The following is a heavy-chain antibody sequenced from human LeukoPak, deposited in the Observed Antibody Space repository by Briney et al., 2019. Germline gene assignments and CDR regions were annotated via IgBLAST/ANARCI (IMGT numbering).Heavy chain of an antibody. V-gene: IGHV5-51*01. CDR2: IQPGDSDT. Sequence: GESLKISCQGSGYSFTTYWIGWVRQMPGKGLECLGIIQPGDSDTRYSPSFQGQVTNSADKSISTAFLQWSGLKASDTAMYYCARFYDSSGYADCWGQGTLVTVSS. CDR3: ARFYDSSGYADC. J-gene: IGHJ4*02. D-gene: IGHD3-22*01. CDR1: GYSFTTYW.